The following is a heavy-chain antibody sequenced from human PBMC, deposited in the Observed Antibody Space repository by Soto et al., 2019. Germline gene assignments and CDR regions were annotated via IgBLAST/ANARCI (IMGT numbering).Heavy chain of an antibody. CDR1: GYTFTSYD. CDR2: MNPNSGNT. V-gene: IGHV1-8*01. CDR3: ATFRRYYYGSGSGSYYYDVIYV. D-gene: IGHD3-10*01. J-gene: IGHJ6*02. Sequence: GASVKVSCKASGYTFTSYDINWVRQATGQGLEWMGWMNPNSGNTGYAQKFQGRVTMTRNTSISTAYMELSSLRSEDTAVYYCATFRRYYYGSGSGSYYYDVIYVRAQGSTVTGSS.